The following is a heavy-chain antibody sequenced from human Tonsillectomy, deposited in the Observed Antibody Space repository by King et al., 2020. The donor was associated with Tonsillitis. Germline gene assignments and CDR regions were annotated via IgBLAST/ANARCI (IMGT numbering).Heavy chain of an antibody. V-gene: IGHV4-59*01. J-gene: IGHJ6*03. Sequence: VQLQESGPGLVKPSETLSLTCTVSGGSISPYYWSWIRQPPGKGLELIGYIHYSGSTSYNPSLKSRVTISVDTSKNQFSLNLSSVTAADTAVYYCARFGYYYLDVWGKGTTVTVSS. CDR1: GGSISPYY. CDR2: IHYSGST. CDR3: ARFGYYYLDV. D-gene: IGHD3-10*01.